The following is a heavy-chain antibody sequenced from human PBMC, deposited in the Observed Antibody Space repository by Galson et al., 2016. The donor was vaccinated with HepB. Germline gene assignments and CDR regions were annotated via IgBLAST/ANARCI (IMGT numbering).Heavy chain of an antibody. J-gene: IGHJ4*02. D-gene: IGHD2-15*01. Sequence: SLRLSCAASGFTFSNYAMTWVRQAPGKGLEWVSVISASGDRTYYAKSVKGRFSISRDNSKNTVYVQMNSLRAEDTAVYYCAKNSAARCYSPGDYWGQGTLVTVSS. V-gene: IGHV3-23*01. CDR1: GFTFSNYA. CDR3: AKNSAARCYSPGDY. CDR2: ISASGDRT.